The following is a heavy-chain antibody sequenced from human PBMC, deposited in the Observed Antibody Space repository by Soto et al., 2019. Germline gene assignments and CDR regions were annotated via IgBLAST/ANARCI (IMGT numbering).Heavy chain of an antibody. J-gene: IGHJ6*02. CDR1: GYTFTSYY. CDR2: INPSGGST. V-gene: IGHV1-46*01. Sequence: ASVKVSCKASGYTFTSYYMHWVRQAPGQGLEWMGIINPSGGSTSYAQKFQGRVTMTRDTSTSTVYMELSSLRSEDTAVYYCARAVTMVRGALGYYYYGMDVWGQGTMVTVS. CDR3: ARAVTMVRGALGYYYYGMDV. D-gene: IGHD3-10*01.